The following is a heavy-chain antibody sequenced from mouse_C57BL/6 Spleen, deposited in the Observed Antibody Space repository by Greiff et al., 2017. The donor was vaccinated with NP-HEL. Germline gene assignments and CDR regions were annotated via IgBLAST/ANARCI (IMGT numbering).Heavy chain of an antibody. V-gene: IGHV1-22*01. D-gene: IGHD6-2*01. CDR1: GYTFTDYN. CDR2: INPNNGGT. CDR3: ARALVYYAMDY. Sequence: EVQLQQSGPELVKPGASVKMSCKASGYTFTDYNMHWVKQSHGKSLEWIGYINPNNGGTSYNQKFKGKAKLTVNKSSSTAYMEIRILTSEASAVYYCARALVYYAMDYWGQRTSVTVSA. J-gene: IGHJ4*01.